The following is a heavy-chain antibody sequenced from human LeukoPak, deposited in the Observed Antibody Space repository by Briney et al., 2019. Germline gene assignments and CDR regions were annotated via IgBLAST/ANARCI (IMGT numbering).Heavy chain of an antibody. D-gene: IGHD2-15*01. V-gene: IGHV4-34*01. CDR2: INHSGST. Sequence: SETLSLTCAVYGGSFSGYYWSWIRQPPGKGLEWIGEINHSGSTNYNPSLKSRVTISVDTSKNQFSLKLSSVTAADTAVYYCARHGGRILYLVVAAINTDGWFDPWGQGTLVTVSS. CDR3: ARHGGRILYLVVAAINTDGWFDP. CDR1: GGSFSGYY. J-gene: IGHJ5*02.